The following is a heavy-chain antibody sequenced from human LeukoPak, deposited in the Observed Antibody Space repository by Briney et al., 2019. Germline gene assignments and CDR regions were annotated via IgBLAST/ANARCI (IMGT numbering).Heavy chain of an antibody. CDR2: ISYGGSNK. Sequence: GRSLRLSCAASGFTFSSYGMHWVRQAPGKGLEWVAVISYGGSNKYYADSVKGRFTISRDNSKNTLYLQMNSLRAEDTAVYYCAKDQGCSGGSCYYGMDVWGKGTTVTVSS. CDR3: AKDQGCSGGSCYYGMDV. J-gene: IGHJ6*04. D-gene: IGHD2-15*01. V-gene: IGHV3-30*18. CDR1: GFTFSSYG.